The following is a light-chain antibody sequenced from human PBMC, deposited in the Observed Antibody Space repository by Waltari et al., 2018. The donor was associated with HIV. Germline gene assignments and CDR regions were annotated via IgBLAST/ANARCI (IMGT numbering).Light chain of an antibody. CDR2: GAS. Sequence: ENVLTQSPATLSLSPGERATLSCRASQNVSSYLAWYQQKPGQAPRLLIYGASNRATGIPARFSGSGSGTDFTLTINSLEPEDFAVYHCQQRSNWPPRYSFGQGTKLEIK. J-gene: IGKJ2*03. V-gene: IGKV3-11*01. CDR1: QNVSSY. CDR3: QQRSNWPPRYS.